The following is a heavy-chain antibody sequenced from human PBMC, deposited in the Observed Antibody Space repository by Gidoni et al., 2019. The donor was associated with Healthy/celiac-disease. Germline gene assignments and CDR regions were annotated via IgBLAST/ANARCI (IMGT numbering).Heavy chain of an antibody. V-gene: IGHV3-53*01. CDR1: GFTVSSNY. D-gene: IGHD6-13*01. J-gene: IGHJ6*02. CDR3: ARGYSSSWYLYYYYGMDV. CDR2: IYSGGST. Sequence: EVQLVESGGGLIQPGGSLRLSCAASGFTVSSNYMSWVRQAPGKGLEWVSVIYSGGSTYYADSVKGRFTISRDNSKNTLYLQMNSLRAEDTAVYYCARGYSSSWYLYYYYGMDVWGQGTTVTVSS.